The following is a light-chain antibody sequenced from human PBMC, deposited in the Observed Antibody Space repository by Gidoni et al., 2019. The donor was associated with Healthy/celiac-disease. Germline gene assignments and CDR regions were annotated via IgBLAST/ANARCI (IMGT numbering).Light chain of an antibody. CDR2: DAS. Sequence: IVFTQSPATLSLSPGEIATLSCRASQGVSSYLAWYQQKPGQAPRLLIYDASNRATGIPARFSGSGSGTAFTLTISSLEPEDFAVYYCQQRSNWTPTFGQGTRLEIK. CDR1: QGVSSY. CDR3: QQRSNWTPT. V-gene: IGKV3-11*01. J-gene: IGKJ5*01.